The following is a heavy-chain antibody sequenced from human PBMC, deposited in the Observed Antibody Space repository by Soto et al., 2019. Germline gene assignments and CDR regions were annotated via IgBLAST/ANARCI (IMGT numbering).Heavy chain of an antibody. CDR2: IWYDGSNK. J-gene: IGHJ3*02. CDR1: GFTFSSYG. CDR3: ARDSSSSTPGAFDI. V-gene: IGHV3-33*01. D-gene: IGHD6-6*01. Sequence: GGSLRLSCAASGFTFSSYGMHWVRQAPGKGLEWVAVIWYDGSNKYYADSVKGRFTISRDNSKNTLYLQMNSLRAEDTAAYYCARDSSSSTPGAFDIWGQGTMVTVSS.